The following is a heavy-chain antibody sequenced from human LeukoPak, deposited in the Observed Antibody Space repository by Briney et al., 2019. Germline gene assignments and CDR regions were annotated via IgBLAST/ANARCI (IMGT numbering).Heavy chain of an antibody. D-gene: IGHD3-16*01. V-gene: IGHV4-59*12. CDR3: ARDLGGPVDY. J-gene: IGHJ4*02. CDR1: GGSISSYY. Sequence: SATLSLTCTVSGGSISSYYWSWIRQPAGKGLEWIVYIYYSGSTNYNPSLKSRVTISVDTSKNQFSLKLSSVTAADTAVYYCARDLGGPVDYWGQGTLVTVSS. CDR2: IYYSGST.